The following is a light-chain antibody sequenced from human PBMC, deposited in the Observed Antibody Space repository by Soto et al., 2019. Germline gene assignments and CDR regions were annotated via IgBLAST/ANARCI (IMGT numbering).Light chain of an antibody. CDR1: SSDIGGYDY. Sequence: QSALTQPASVSGSPGQSITISCTGTSSDIGGYDYVSWYRQHPGKAPKLLIYEVIHRPSGVSNRFSGSKSGNTASLTISGLQADDEADYYCSSYTSSSTLVFGGGTKLTVL. V-gene: IGLV2-14*01. CDR2: EVI. J-gene: IGLJ2*01. CDR3: SSYTSSSTLV.